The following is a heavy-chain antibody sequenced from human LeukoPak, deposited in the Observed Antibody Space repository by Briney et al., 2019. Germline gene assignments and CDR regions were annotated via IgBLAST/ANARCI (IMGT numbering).Heavy chain of an antibody. CDR2: ISAYNGDT. CDR3: AKFTVGSEDDY. D-gene: IGHD3-10*01. CDR1: GYTFTSYG. J-gene: IGHJ4*02. Sequence: ASVKVSCKASGYTFTSYGINWVRQAPGQGLEWMGWISAYNGDTNYAQKLQGRVTMTTDTSTSTAYMELSRLRSDDTAVYYCAKFTVGSEDDYWGQGTLVTVSS. V-gene: IGHV1-18*01.